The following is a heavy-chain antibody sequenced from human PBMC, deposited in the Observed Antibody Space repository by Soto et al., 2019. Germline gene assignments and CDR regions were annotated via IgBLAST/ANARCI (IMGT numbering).Heavy chain of an antibody. V-gene: IGHV3-48*01. CDR3: AKEGGYSFGPGNYYGMDV. Sequence: GGSLRLSCADSGFTFTKENMNWVRQAPGKGLEWISYIGSTSSSINYADSVKGRFTISRDKAKSSLYLQMNSLRAEDTAIYYCAKEGGYSFGPGNYYGMDVWGQGTTVTVSS. CDR1: GFTFTKEN. J-gene: IGHJ6*02. CDR2: IGSTSSSI. D-gene: IGHD5-18*01.